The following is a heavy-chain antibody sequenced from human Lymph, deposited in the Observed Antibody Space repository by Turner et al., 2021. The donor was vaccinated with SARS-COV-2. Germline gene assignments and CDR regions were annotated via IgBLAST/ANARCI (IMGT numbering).Heavy chain of an antibody. Sequence: QVQLQESGPGLGKPSETLSLTCTVSGGSISSYFWSWIRQPPGKGLEWIAYIYYSGSTNYNPSLKSRVTISVDTSKNQFSLRLSSVTAADTAVYYCARDRTSYGDYWAGYYYGMDVWGQGTTVTVSS. CDR2: IYYSGST. V-gene: IGHV4-59*13. CDR3: ARDRTSYGDYWAGYYYGMDV. J-gene: IGHJ6*02. CDR1: GGSISSYF. D-gene: IGHD4-17*01.